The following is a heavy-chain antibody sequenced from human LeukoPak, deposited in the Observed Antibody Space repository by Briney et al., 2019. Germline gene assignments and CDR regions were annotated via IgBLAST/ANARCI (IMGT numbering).Heavy chain of an antibody. CDR1: GFTVSSNY. Sequence: GRSLRLSCAASGFTVSSNYMSWVRQAPGKGLEWVSAISGSGGTTYYADSVKGRFTISRDNSKNTLYLQMNSLRAEDTAIYYCVKDQRSWGQGTLVTVSS. V-gene: IGHV3-23*01. CDR2: ISGSGGTT. CDR3: VKDQRS. J-gene: IGHJ5*02.